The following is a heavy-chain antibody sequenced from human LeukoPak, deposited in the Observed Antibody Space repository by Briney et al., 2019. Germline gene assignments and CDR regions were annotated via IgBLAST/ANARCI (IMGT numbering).Heavy chain of an antibody. CDR1: GFTFSSYS. CDR2: ISSSSSTI. V-gene: IGHV3-48*01. CDR3: ARDALRVRGVPYYMDV. Sequence: GGSLRLSCAASGFTFSSYSMNWVRQAPGKGLEWVSYISSSSSTIYYADSVKGRFTISRDNAKNSLYLQMNSLRVEDTAVYYCARDALRVRGVPYYMDVWGKGTTVTVSS. D-gene: IGHD3-10*01. J-gene: IGHJ6*03.